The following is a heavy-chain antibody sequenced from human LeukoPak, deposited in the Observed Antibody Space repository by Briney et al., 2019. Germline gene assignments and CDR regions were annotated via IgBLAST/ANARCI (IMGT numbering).Heavy chain of an antibody. D-gene: IGHD1-26*01. Sequence: GGSLRLSCTASGFTFGDYAMSWVRQAPGKRLEWVGFIKSKAYGGTTEYAASVKGRFTISRDDSKSIAYLQMNSLKTEDTAVYYCTRDREKEGYYYGMDVWGKGTTVTVSS. CDR3: TRDREKEGYYYGMDV. V-gene: IGHV3-49*04. J-gene: IGHJ6*04. CDR1: GFTFGDYA. CDR2: IKSKAYGGTT.